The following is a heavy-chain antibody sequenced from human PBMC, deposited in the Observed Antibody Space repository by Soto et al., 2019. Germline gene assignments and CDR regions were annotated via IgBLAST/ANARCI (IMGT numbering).Heavy chain of an antibody. CDR1: GDSVSSNSAA. J-gene: IGHJ6*02. CDR3: ARDPMSSGWLTYYYYGMDV. CDR2: TYYRSKWYN. Sequence: SQTLSLTCAISGDSVSSNSAAWNWIRQSPSRGLEWLGRTYYRSKWYNDYAVSVKSRITINPDTSKNQFSLQLNSVTPEDTAVYYCARDPMSSGWLTYYYYGMDVWGQGTTVTVS. V-gene: IGHV6-1*01. D-gene: IGHD6-19*01.